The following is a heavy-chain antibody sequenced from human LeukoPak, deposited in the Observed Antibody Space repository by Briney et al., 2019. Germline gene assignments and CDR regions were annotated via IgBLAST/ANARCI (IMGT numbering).Heavy chain of an antibody. V-gene: IGHV5-51*01. Sequence: GEAPKISCKGSGYSFTSYWICWVRQMPGKGLEWMGIIYPGDSDTSYSQSFHGQVTISADKSISTAYLQWRSLKASTTPMHYSGRAANCAWSSRYFGYWGQGTLVTVSS. D-gene: IGHD2-21*01. J-gene: IGHJ4*02. CDR3: GRAANCAWSSRYFGY. CDR1: GYSFTSYW. CDR2: IYPGDSDT.